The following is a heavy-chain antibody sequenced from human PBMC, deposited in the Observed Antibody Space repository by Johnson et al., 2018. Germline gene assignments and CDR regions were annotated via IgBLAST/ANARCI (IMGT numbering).Heavy chain of an antibody. V-gene: IGHV3-74*01. CDR3: ARRFGNGMLKGMDV. Sequence: VQLQESGGGLVQPGGSLRLSCAASGFTFKNHWMHWVRRAPGKGLVWVSRIDSGGSDTAYADSVKGRFTISRDNAKNTLFLQRNRLRTEDTAVYYCARRFGNGMLKGMDVWGQGTTVTVSS. D-gene: IGHD3-10*01. J-gene: IGHJ6*02. CDR1: GFTFKNHW. CDR2: IDSGGSDT.